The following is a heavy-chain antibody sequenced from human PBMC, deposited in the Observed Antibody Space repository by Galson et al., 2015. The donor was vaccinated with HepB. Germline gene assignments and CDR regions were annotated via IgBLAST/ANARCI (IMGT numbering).Heavy chain of an antibody. V-gene: IGHV1-18*01. CDR3: ARGAVVEVVGCTQNKWFDP. CDR2: INPYNRET. CDR1: GYTFTAYH. Sequence: SVKVSCKASGYTFTAYHINWVRQAPGQGLEWMALINPYNRETHFARKFQGRVTLTKNTSTSTTYMELRSLRSDDTAVYYCARGAVVEVVGCTQNKWFDPLGQGTLVTVSS. J-gene: IGHJ5*02. D-gene: IGHD2-15*01.